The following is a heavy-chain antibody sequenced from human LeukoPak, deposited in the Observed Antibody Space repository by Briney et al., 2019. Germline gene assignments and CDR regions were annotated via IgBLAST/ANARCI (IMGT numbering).Heavy chain of an antibody. CDR1: GYTYIGYY. CDR2: INSTSGGT. J-gene: IGHJ4*02. CDR3: ARLVGVSTRAAY. D-gene: IGHD5/OR15-5a*01. Sequence: ASVKVSCKATGYTYIGYYLHWVRQAPGQGLEWMGWINSTSGGTNYAQKFQDRVTMTRDTSINTAYMELSWLTSDDTAVYYCARLVGVSTRAAYWGQGTLVIVSS. V-gene: IGHV1-2*02.